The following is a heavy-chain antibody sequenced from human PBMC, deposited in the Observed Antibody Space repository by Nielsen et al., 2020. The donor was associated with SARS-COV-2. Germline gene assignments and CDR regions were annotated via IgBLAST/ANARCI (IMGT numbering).Heavy chain of an antibody. V-gene: IGHV3-23*01. CDR3: ARDTVSTYYYDSSGYFRY. Sequence: GESLKISCAASGFTFSSYAMSWVRQAPGKGLEWVSAISGSGGSTYYADSVKGRFTISRDNAKNSLYLQMNSLRAEDTAVYYCARDTVSTYYYDSSGYFRYWGQGTLVTVSS. CDR2: ISGSGGST. J-gene: IGHJ4*02. D-gene: IGHD3-22*01. CDR1: GFTFSSYA.